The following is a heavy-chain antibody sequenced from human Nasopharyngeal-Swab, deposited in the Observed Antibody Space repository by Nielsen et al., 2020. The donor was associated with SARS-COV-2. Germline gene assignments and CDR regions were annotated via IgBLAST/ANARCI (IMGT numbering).Heavy chain of an antibody. D-gene: IGHD5-12*01. CDR1: GFTFRSYA. Sequence: GGSLRLSCAASGFTFRSYAISRVRQAPGKGLEWVSVISASDYTTYYADSVKGRFTISRDNSKNTVNLQMNSLRAEDTAIYYCAKDRDSGDDSDDYYHYYGMDVWGQGTTVTVSS. V-gene: IGHV3-23*01. J-gene: IGHJ6*02. CDR2: ISASDYTT. CDR3: AKDRDSGDDSDDYYHYYGMDV.